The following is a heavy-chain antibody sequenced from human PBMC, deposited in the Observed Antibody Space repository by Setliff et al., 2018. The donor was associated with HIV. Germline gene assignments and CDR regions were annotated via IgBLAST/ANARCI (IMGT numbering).Heavy chain of an antibody. D-gene: IGHD3-16*01. CDR2: IIPILGIA. V-gene: IGHV1-69*10. CDR1: GGTFSSYA. Sequence: SVKVSCKASGGTFSSYAISWVRQAPGQGLEWMGGIIPILGIANYAQKFQGRVTITADESTSTACMELSSLRSEDTAVYYCASWGLDEYYYYGMDVWGQGTTVTVSS. J-gene: IGHJ6*02. CDR3: ASWGLDEYYYYGMDV.